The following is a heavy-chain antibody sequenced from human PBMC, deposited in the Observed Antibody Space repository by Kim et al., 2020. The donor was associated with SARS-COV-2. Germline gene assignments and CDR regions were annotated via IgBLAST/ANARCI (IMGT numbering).Heavy chain of an antibody. CDR1: GYTFTSYG. CDR2: ISAYNGNT. V-gene: IGHV1-18*01. Sequence: ASVNVSCKASGYTFTSYGISWVRQAPGQGLEWMGWISAYNGNTNYAQKLQGRVTMTTDTSTSTAYMELRSLRSDDTAVYYCAREGLLWFGELSPYFDYWGQGTLVTVSS. CDR3: AREGLLWFGELSPYFDY. D-gene: IGHD3-10*01. J-gene: IGHJ4*02.